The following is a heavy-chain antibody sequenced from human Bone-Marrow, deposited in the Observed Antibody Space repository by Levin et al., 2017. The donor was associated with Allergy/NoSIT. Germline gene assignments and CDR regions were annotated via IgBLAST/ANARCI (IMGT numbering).Heavy chain of an antibody. CDR2: INPNSGGT. V-gene: IGHV1-2*02. CDR3: ARPAWRYCSSTSCYTGDWFDP. J-gene: IGHJ5*02. Sequence: GESLKISCKASGYTFTGYYMHWVRQAPGQGLEWMGWINPNSGGTNYAQKFQGRVTMTRDTSISTAYMELSRLRSDDTAVYYCARPAWRYCSSTSCYTGDWFDPWGQGTLVTVSS. D-gene: IGHD2-2*01. CDR1: GYTFTGYY.